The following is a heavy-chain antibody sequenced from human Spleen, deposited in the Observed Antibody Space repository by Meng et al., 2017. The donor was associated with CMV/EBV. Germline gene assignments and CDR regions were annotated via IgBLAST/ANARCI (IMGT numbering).Heavy chain of an antibody. V-gene: IGHV1-2*02. D-gene: IGHD2-2*02. CDR3: ARATENFVVEPPAILFDY. CDR1: GYTFTGYY. CDR2: INPNSGAT. Sequence: ASVKVSCKTFGYTFTGYYLHWVRQAPGQGLEWMGWINPNSGATNFAQKFQGRVTMTRDTSISTAYMELRRLTSDDTAVYYCARATENFVVEPPAILFDYWGQGTLVTVSS. J-gene: IGHJ4*02.